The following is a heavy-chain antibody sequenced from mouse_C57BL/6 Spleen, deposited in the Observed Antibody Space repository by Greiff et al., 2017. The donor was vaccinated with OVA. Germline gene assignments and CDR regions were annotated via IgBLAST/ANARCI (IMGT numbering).Heavy chain of an antibody. J-gene: IGHJ4*01. D-gene: IGHD3-3*01. CDR2: IYPGSGST. Sequence: VQLQQSGAELVKPGASVKMSCKASGYTFTSYWITWVKQRPGQGLEWIGDIYPGSGSTNYNQKFKSKATLTVEPSSSTPYMQRSSLTSDDSAVYYCARRGRWSMDYWGQGTSVTVSS. CDR1: GYTFTSYW. V-gene: IGHV1-55*01. CDR3: ARRGRWSMDY.